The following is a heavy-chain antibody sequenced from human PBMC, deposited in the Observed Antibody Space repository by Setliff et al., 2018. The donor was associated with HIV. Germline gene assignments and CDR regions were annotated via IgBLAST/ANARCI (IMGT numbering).Heavy chain of an antibody. J-gene: IGHJ5*02. D-gene: IGHD2-21*01. V-gene: IGHV4-59*08. Sequence: SETLSLTCTVSDASIRNYHWSWIRQPPGKGLEWSGYFYYSGSTDYNPSLKSRVTISIDTSTNQFSLKLSSVTAADTAVYYYARLFIPNNFDPWGQGTLVTVSS. CDR2: FYYSGST. CDR1: DASIRNYH. CDR3: ARLFIPNNFDP.